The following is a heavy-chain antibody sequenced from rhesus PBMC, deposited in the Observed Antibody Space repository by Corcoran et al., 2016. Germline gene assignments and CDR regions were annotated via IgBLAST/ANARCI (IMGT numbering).Heavy chain of an antibody. CDR3: AREGTGTAGTFDY. CDR2: IGAISGRT. Sequence: QVQLQESGPGLVKPSETLSLTCAVSGYSISSGYGWSWIRQPPGKGLEWIGYIGAISGRTNYNPSLKSRVNISKDTSKNQCSLKLSSVTAADTAVYYCAREGTGTAGTFDYWGQGVLVTVSS. CDR1: GYSISSGYG. J-gene: IGHJ4*01. V-gene: IGHV4-127*01. D-gene: IGHD5-24*01.